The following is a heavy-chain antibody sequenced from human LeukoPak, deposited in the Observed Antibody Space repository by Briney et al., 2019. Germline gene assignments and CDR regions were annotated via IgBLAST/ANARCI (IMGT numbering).Heavy chain of an antibody. Sequence: PGGSLTLSCAASGFIFGSYTMNWVRQAPGKGLEWVSSINSRGTYIYYADSLQGRFTISRDNTKTSLYLEMNSLRAEDTAVYYCVRRLDVAIGSFYMAVCGEGSTVTVAS. D-gene: IGHD5-12*01. J-gene: IGHJ6*03. CDR3: VRRLDVAIGSFYMAV. V-gene: IGHV3-21*06. CDR1: GFIFGSYT. CDR2: INSRGTYI.